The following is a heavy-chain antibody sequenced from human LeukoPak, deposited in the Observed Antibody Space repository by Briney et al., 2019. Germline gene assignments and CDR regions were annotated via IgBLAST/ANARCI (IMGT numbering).Heavy chain of an antibody. CDR1: GYTFTGYY. CDR2: SNPNSGGT. V-gene: IGHV1-2*02. D-gene: IGHD2-21*02. J-gene: IGHJ4*02. CDR3: ARSIVVVTAILPDY. Sequence: ASVKVSCKASGYTFTGYYMHWVRQAPGQGLEWMGWSNPNSGGTNYAQKFQGRVTMTRDTSISTAYMELSRLRSDDTAVYYCARSIVVVTAILPDYWGQGTLVTVSS.